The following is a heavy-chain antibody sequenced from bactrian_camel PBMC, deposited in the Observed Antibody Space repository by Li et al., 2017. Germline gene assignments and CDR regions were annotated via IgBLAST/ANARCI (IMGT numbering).Heavy chain of an antibody. Sequence: VQLVESGGDVVQPGGSLRLSCATSGFALGSVGMSWDRQAPGEGLEWVSAIYSGGGSTYYADSVKGRFTISKDDAKNTLYLQMNSLKPDDSAMYYCAAGCKVAGTWSFESDFRYWGQGTQVTVS. D-gene: IGHD1*01. CDR1: GFALGSVG. CDR2: IYSGGGST. V-gene: IGHV3S40*01. J-gene: IGHJ6*01. CDR3: AAGCKVAGTWSFESDFRY.